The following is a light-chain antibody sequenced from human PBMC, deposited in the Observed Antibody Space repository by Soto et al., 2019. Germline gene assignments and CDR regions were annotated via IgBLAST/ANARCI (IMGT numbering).Light chain of an antibody. CDR3: CSYAGGRTFVV. CDR2: EGS. CDR1: SSDVGSYNL. V-gene: IGLV2-23*03. Sequence: QSALTQPASVSGSPGQSITISCTGTSSDVGSYNLVSWYQQHPGKAPKLLIYEGSKRPSGVSNRFSGSKSGNTASLTISGLQAEDEADYCCCSYAGGRTFVVFGGGTKVTVL. J-gene: IGLJ2*01.